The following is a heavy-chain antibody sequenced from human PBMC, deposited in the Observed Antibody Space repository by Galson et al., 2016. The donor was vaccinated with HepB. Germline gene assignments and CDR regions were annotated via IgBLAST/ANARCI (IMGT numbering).Heavy chain of an antibody. CDR3: AKVGDGWELGDVFDI. CDR1: GFTFSNYG. D-gene: IGHD3-10*01. Sequence: SLRLSCAASGFTFSNYGMHWVRQAPGKGLEWVAVISYDGSNEYYADSVKGRFTISRDNSKNTLYLQMNSLRAEDTAVYSCAKVGDGWELGDVFDIWGQGTTVIASS. V-gene: IGHV3-30*18. J-gene: IGHJ3*02. CDR2: ISYDGSNE.